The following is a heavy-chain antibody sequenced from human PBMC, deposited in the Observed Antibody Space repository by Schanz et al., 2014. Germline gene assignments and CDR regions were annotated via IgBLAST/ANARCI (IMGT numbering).Heavy chain of an antibody. CDR1: GFTFSSHW. CDR3: AKGRFGELSAFDI. CDR2: ISGDHRNT. D-gene: IGHD3-10*01. J-gene: IGHJ3*02. V-gene: IGHV3-23*04. Sequence: EVQLVQSGGGLVQPGGSLRLSCAASGFTFSSHWMHWVRQAPGKGLEWVSSISGDHRNTFYADSVKGRFTISRDNSKNTLYLQMKSLRAEDTAVYYCAKGRFGELSAFDIWGQGTRVTVSS.